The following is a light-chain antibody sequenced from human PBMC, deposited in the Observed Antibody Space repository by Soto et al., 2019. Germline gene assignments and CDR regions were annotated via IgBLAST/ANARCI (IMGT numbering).Light chain of an antibody. Sequence: EIVMTQSPATLSVSPGERATLSCRASQSIGSNLAWYLQKPGQAPTLLIYAASTRATGFPARFSGSGSGTEFTLSISTLQSEDFAIYYCQQYDTWPLPFGGGTKVEI. CDR3: QQYDTWPLP. CDR2: AAS. V-gene: IGKV3-15*01. CDR1: QSIGSN. J-gene: IGKJ4*01.